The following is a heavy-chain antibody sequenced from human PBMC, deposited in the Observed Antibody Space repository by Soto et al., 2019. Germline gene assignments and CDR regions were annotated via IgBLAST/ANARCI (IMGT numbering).Heavy chain of an antibody. CDR2: IIPIFGTA. V-gene: IGHV1-69*12. CDR1: GGTFSSYA. CDR3: ARDRGPSSGYYPYWFDP. D-gene: IGHD3-22*01. Sequence: QVQLVQSGAEVKKPGSSVKVSCKASGGTFSSYAISWVRQAPGQGLEWMGEIIPIFGTANYAQKFQGRVTITADESTSTADLGLSSLRYEDTAVYYCARDRGPSSGYYPYWFDPWGQGTLVTVSS. J-gene: IGHJ5*02.